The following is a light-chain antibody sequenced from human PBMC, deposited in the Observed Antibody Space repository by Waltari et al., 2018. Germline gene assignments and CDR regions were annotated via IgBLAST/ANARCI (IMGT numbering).Light chain of an antibody. CDR2: WAS. V-gene: IGKV4-1*01. Sequence: DIVMTQSPDSLAVSLGERATINCKSSQSVLYSSNNKNYLAWYQQKPGQPPKVPIYWASFRESGVPDRFSGSGSETDFTLTISSLQAEDVAVYYCQQYYSTPPYTFGQGTKLEIK. CDR3: QQYYSTPPYT. CDR1: QSVLYSSNNKNY. J-gene: IGKJ2*01.